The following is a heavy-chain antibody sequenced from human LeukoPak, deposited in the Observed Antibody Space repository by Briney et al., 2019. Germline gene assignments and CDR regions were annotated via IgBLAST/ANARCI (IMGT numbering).Heavy chain of an antibody. CDR3: ARGANDYGDYRY. CDR2: IHQSGST. CDR1: GYSIRNGYF. V-gene: IGHV4-38-2*02. J-gene: IGHJ4*02. Sequence: PSETLSLTCTVSGYSIRNGYFWGWVRQSPGKGLEWIGNIHQSGSTSYNPSLQSRVTISVDTSKNQFSLKLSSVTAADTAVYYCARGANDYGDYRYWGQGTLVTVSS. D-gene: IGHD4-17*01.